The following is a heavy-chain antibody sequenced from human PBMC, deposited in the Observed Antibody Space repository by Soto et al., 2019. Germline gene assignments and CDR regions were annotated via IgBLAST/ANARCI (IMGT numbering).Heavy chain of an antibody. CDR2: INHSGST. J-gene: IGHJ6*03. CDR3: AREARGDIVVVPTTSPYYYYYYMDV. Sequence: SETLSLTCAVYGGSFSGYYWSWIRQPPGKGLEWIGEINHSGSTNYNPSLKRRVTISVDTSKNQFSLKLSSVTAADTAVHYCAREARGDIVVVPTTSPYYYYYYMDVWGKGTTVTVSS. V-gene: IGHV4-34*01. D-gene: IGHD2-2*01. CDR1: GGSFSGYY.